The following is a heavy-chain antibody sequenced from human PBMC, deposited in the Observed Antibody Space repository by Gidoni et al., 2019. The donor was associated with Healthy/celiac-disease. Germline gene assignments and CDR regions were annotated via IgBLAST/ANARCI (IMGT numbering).Heavy chain of an antibody. CDR2: TSGSGGST. Sequence: EVQLLESGGGVVQPGGSLRLSCPASGFTFSSYAMSWVRQAPGKGLEWVSATSGSGGSTYYADSVKGRFTISRDNSKNTLYLQMNSLRAEDTAVYYCAKDSSSGWSDFDYWGQGTLVTVSS. V-gene: IGHV3-23*01. CDR1: GFTFSSYA. CDR3: AKDSSSGWSDFDY. J-gene: IGHJ4*02. D-gene: IGHD6-19*01.